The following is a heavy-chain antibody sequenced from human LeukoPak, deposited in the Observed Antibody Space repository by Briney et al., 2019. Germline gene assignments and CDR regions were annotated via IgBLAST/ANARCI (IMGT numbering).Heavy chain of an antibody. CDR2: IYYSGST. CDR1: GGSISGNNYY. V-gene: IGHV4-39*02. J-gene: IGHJ4*02. Sequence: PSETLSLTCTVSGGSISGNNYYWGWIRQPPGKGLEWIGTIYYSGSTYYNPSLKSRVAISVDTSADHFSLKLSSVTAADTAVYYCARLNYFGSGSFPDYWGQGTLVTVSS. D-gene: IGHD3-10*01. CDR3: ARLNYFGSGSFPDY.